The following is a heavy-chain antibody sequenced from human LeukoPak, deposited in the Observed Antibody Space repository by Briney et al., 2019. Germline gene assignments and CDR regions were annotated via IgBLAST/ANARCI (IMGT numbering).Heavy chain of an antibody. V-gene: IGHV3-49*03. D-gene: IGHD1-26*01. Sequence: GGSLRLSCTASGFTFGDYAMSWFRRAPGKGLEWVGFIRSNTYGGTVEYAASVKGVFTISRDDSKSIAYLQMNSLKTEDTAVYYCCRGSYSCNYWGQGTLVTVSP. CDR1: GFTFGDYA. CDR2: IRSNTYGGTV. J-gene: IGHJ4*02. CDR3: CRGSYSCNY.